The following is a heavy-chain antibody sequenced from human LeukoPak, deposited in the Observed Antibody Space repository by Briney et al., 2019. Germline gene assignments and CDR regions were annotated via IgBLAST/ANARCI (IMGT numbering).Heavy chain of an antibody. CDR1: GFTFSSYW. CDR2: INSDGGEK. J-gene: IGHJ4*02. Sequence: GGSLRLSCAASGFTFSSYWMSWVRQAPGKGLEWVANINSDGGEKYYVDSEKGRFTISRDNAKNSLSLQMNSRRDEDTAVYYCARGDYASGSDYWGQGTLVTVSS. V-gene: IGHV3-7*01. D-gene: IGHD3-10*01. CDR3: ARGDYASGSDY.